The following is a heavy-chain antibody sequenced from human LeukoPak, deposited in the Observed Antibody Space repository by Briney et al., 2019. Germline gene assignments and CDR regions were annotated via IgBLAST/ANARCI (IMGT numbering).Heavy chain of an antibody. J-gene: IGHJ4*02. CDR1: GGSISSSSYY. D-gene: IGHD3-10*01. CDR3: ARGAHYGSGSYYSLVAPDY. CDR2: IFYSGST. V-gene: IGHV4-39*07. Sequence: SETLSLTCTVSGGSISSSSYYWGWIRQPPGKGLEWVGSIFYSGSTYYNPSLKSRVTISVDTSKNQVSLKLSSVTAADTAVYYCARGAHYGSGSYYSLVAPDYWGQGTLVTVSS.